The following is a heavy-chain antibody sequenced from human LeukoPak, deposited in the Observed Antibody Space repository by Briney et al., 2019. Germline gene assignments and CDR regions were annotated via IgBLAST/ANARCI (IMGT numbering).Heavy chain of an antibody. V-gene: IGHV3-21*01. CDR3: ARDLYSHRWFDP. J-gene: IGHJ5*02. D-gene: IGHD5-18*01. CDR2: ISSSSSYI. Sequence: PGGSLRLSCAASGFTFSSYSMNWVRQAPGKGLEWVSSISSSSSYIYYADSVKGRFTISRDNAKNSLYLQMNSLRAEDTAVYYCARDLYSHRWFDPWGQGTLVTVSS. CDR1: GFTFSSYS.